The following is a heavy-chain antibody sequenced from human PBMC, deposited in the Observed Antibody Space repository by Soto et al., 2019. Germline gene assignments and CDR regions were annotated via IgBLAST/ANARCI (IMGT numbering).Heavy chain of an antibody. CDR3: ASDTYYHDSSGYYVFDY. Sequence: QVQLVESGGGVVQPGRSLTLSCAASEFTFSSYGIHWVRQAPGKGLEWVAIISYDGNNKQYADSVKGRFTISRDNSKNTVHLQMNSLRVEDTAVYYCASDTYYHDSSGYYVFDYWGQGTLVTVSS. CDR1: EFTFSSYG. D-gene: IGHD3-22*01. CDR2: ISYDGNNK. V-gene: IGHV3-30*03. J-gene: IGHJ4*02.